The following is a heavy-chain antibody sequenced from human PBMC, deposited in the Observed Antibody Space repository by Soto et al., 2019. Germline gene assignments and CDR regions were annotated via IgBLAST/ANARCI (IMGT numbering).Heavy chain of an antibody. Sequence: SETLSLTCAVYGGSFSGYYWSWIRQPPGKGLEWIGELNHSGSTNYNPSLKSRVTISVDTSKNQFSLKRSSVTAADTAVYYCARDVSVEMATGYYFDYWGQGTLVTVSS. CDR3: ARDVSVEMATGYYFDY. CDR1: GGSFSGYY. V-gene: IGHV4-34*01. CDR2: LNHSGST. J-gene: IGHJ4*02. D-gene: IGHD5-12*01.